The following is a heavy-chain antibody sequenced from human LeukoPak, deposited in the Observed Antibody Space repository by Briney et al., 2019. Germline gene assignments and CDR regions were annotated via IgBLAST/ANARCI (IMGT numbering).Heavy chain of an antibody. CDR2: ISYDGSNK. D-gene: IGHD3-10*01. CDR1: GFTFSSYA. CDR3: AKDSSAVVLLWFGELLGYFDY. J-gene: IGHJ4*02. Sequence: GGSLRLSCAASGFTFSSYAMHWVRQAPGKGLEWVAVISYDGSNKYYADSVKGRFTISRDDSKNTLYLQMNSLRAEDTAVYYCAKDSSAVVLLWFGELLGYFDYWGQGTLVTVSS. V-gene: IGHV3-30*04.